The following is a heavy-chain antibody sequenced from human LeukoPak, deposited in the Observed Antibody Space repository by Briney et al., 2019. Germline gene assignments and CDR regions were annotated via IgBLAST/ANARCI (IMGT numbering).Heavy chain of an antibody. CDR2: FDPEDGET. CDR1: GYTLTELS. V-gene: IGHV1-24*01. CDR3: ATPRSLRFLEWLSSHAFDI. J-gene: IGHJ3*02. Sequence: ASVKVSCKVSGYTLTELSMHWVRQAPGKGLEWMRGFDPEDGETIYAQKFQGRVTMTEDTSTDTAYMELSSLRSEDTAVYYCATPRSLRFLEWLSSHAFDIWGQGTMVTVSS. D-gene: IGHD3-3*01.